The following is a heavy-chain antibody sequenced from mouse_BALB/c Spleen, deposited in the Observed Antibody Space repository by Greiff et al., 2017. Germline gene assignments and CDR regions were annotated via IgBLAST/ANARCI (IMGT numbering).Heavy chain of an antibody. V-gene: IGHV5-4*02. J-gene: IGHJ4*01. Sequence: EVQLVESGGGLVKPGGSLKLSCAASGFTFSDYYMYWVRQTPEKRLEWVATISDGGSYTYYPDSVKGRFTISRDNAKNNLYLQMSSLKSEDTAMYYCARDVLTTVVAKGAMDYWGQGTSVTVSS. CDR3: ARDVLTTVVAKGAMDY. CDR1: GFTFSDYY. CDR2: ISDGGSYT. D-gene: IGHD1-1*01.